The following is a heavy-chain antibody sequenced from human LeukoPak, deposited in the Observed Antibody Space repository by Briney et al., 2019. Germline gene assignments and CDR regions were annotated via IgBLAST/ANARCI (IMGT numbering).Heavy chain of an antibody. Sequence: GGSLRLSCAASGFTFSSYSMNWVRQAPGKGLEWVSSISSSTSYIYYADSVKGRFTISRDNAKNSLYLQMNSLRAEDTAVYYCARESITGTTSPDAFDIWGQGTMVTVSS. CDR1: GFTFSSYS. CDR3: ARESITGTTSPDAFDI. V-gene: IGHV3-21*01. D-gene: IGHD1-20*01. CDR2: ISSSTSYI. J-gene: IGHJ3*02.